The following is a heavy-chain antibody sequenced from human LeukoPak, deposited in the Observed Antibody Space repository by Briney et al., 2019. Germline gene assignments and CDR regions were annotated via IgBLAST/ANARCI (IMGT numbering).Heavy chain of an antibody. Sequence: GSLRLSCASSGFTFSSHRMTWVRQAPGKGLEWVANLKEDGSEKYYVDSVKGRYTISRDNSKSSLYLQMDSLRAEDTAVYYCARMMDSITRGVPDFWGQGTLVTVSS. CDR3: ARMMDSITRGVPDF. J-gene: IGHJ4*02. CDR2: LKEDGSEK. D-gene: IGHD3-3*01. CDR1: GFTFSSHR. V-gene: IGHV3-7*01.